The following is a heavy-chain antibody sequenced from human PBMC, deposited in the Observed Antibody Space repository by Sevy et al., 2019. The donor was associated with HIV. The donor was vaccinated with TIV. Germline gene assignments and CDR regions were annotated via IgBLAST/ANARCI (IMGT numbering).Heavy chain of an antibody. D-gene: IGHD6-19*01. V-gene: IGHV4-61*02. J-gene: IGHJ4*02. Sequence: SETLSLTCTVSGGSISSGSYYWSWIRQPAGKGLEWIGRIYTSGSTNYNPSLKSRVTISVDTSKNQFSLKLSSVTAADTAVYYCAREWPGAVAALLFEYWGQGTLVTVSS. CDR1: GGSISSGSYY. CDR3: AREWPGAVAALLFEY. CDR2: IYTSGST.